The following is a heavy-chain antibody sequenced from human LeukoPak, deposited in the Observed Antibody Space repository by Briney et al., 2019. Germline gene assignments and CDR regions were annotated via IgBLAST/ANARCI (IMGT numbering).Heavy chain of an antibody. D-gene: IGHD4-17*01. J-gene: IGHJ3*02. CDR1: GYTFTSYG. Sequence: ASVKVSCKASGYTFTSYGISWVRQAPGQGLEWMGWISAYNGNTNYAQKLQGRVTMTTDTSTSTDYMELRSLRSDDTAVYYCARVDYGDFNAFDIWGQGTMVTVSS. CDR2: ISAYNGNT. V-gene: IGHV1-18*01. CDR3: ARVDYGDFNAFDI.